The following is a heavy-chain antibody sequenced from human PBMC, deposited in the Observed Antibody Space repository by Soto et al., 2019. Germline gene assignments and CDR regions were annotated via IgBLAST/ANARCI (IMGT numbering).Heavy chain of an antibody. V-gene: IGHV4-59*02. D-gene: IGHD3-3*01. J-gene: IGHJ6*02. CDR2: AYYSGST. CDR1: GKSVSTFY. CDR3: AREGSYYDFWSGRPIGGYYYGMDV. Sequence: SETLSLTCTVSGKSVSTFYWSWIRQPPGKGLGWIGHAYYSGSTNYDPSLKSRVTISVDMSKNQVSLRLTSVTAADTAVYYCAREGSYYDFWSGRPIGGYYYGMDVWGQGTTVTVSS.